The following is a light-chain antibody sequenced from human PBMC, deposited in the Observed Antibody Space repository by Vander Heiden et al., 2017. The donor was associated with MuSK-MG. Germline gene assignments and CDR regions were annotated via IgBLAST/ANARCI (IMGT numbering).Light chain of an antibody. V-gene: IGKV1-5*01. Sequence: DIQLTQPPSSLSASVGQRVTITCRASKSIDSWLDWYQQKPGKAPKLLIYAASTLESGVPSRFSGSGSGTEFTLTVSSLQPDDSGTYYCQQYKSYPWTFGQGTKVEIK. CDR1: KSIDSW. CDR2: AAS. J-gene: IGKJ1*01. CDR3: QQYKSYPWT.